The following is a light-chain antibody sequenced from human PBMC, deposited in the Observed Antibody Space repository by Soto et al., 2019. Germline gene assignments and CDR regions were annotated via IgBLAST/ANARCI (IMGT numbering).Light chain of an antibody. CDR3: CSSAGLYVL. CDR2: EVT. J-gene: IGLJ2*01. CDR1: SSDVGSSNF. V-gene: IGLV2-23*02. Sequence: QSALTQPASVSGSPGQSITISCTGTSSDVGSSNFVSWYQQHPGKAPKLMIYEVTKRPSGVSNRFSGSKSGNTASLTISGLQAEDEADYYCCSSAGLYVLFGGGTKLTVL.